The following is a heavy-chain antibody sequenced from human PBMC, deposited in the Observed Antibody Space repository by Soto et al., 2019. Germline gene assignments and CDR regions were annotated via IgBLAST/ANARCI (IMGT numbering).Heavy chain of an antibody. D-gene: IGHD3-9*01. J-gene: IGHJ4*02. CDR2: IYSDGST. V-gene: IGHV3-66*01. CDR1: GFTVSSNY. Sequence: PGVSLRLSCAASGFTVSSNYMSWVRQAPGKGLEWVSIIYSDGSTYYADSVKGRFTISRDNSKNTLYLQMNSLRAEDTAVYYCARGGVLRSFDRYDYWGQGTRVTVSS. CDR3: ARGGVLRSFDRYDY.